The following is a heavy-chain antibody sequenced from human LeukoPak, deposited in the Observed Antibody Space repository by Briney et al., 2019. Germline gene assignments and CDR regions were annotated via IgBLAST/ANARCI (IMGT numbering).Heavy chain of an antibody. Sequence: EASVKVSCKASGGTFSSYAISWVRQAPGQGLEWMGGIIPIFGTANYAQKFQGRVTITADESTSTAYMELSSLRSEDTAVYHCARDRDSSSWPDYYYYGMDVWGKGTTVTVSS. CDR2: IIPIFGTA. CDR3: ARDRDSSSWPDYYYYGMDV. D-gene: IGHD6-13*01. V-gene: IGHV1-69*13. J-gene: IGHJ6*04. CDR1: GGTFSSYA.